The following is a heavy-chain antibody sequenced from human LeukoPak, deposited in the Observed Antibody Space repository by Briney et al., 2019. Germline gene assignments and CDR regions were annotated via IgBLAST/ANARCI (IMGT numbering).Heavy chain of an antibody. CDR3: ARGVGDPGFDY. CDR2: IYYSGST. D-gene: IGHD4-17*01. CDR1: GGSISSGGYY. Sequence: SQTLSLTCTVSGGSISSGGYYCSWIRQHPGKGLEWIGYIYYSGSTYYNPSLKRRVTISVDTSKNQFSLNLSSVTAADTAVYYCARGVGDPGFDYWGQGTLVTVSS. V-gene: IGHV4-31*03. J-gene: IGHJ4*02.